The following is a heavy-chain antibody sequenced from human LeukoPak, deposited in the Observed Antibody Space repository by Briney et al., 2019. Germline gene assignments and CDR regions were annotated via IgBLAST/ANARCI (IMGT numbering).Heavy chain of an antibody. CDR2: IKTDGSST. V-gene: IGHV3-74*01. CDR3: ARGDGYY. Sequence: GGSLRLSCAAPGFSFSGYWRHWDRQAQGKGLMWVSRIKTDGSSTDYADSVKGRFTISRDNAKNTLYLQMNSLRAEDTAVYYCARGDGYYWGQGTLVTVSS. CDR1: GFSFSGYW. J-gene: IGHJ4*02. D-gene: IGHD3-22*01.